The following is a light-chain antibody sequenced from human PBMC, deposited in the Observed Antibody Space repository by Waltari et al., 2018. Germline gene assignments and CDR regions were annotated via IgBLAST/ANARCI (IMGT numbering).Light chain of an antibody. CDR2: AAS. V-gene: IGKV1-27*01. CDR3: QKYNRAPRT. J-gene: IGKJ1*01. Sequence: DIQLTQSPSSLSASAGDRVTIACRASQDINGSLSWYQNKPGKAPKLLIYAASTLHSGVPSRFSGSGSGTDFTLTISGLQADDVATYFCQKYNRAPRTFGQGTYVEMK. CDR1: QDINGS.